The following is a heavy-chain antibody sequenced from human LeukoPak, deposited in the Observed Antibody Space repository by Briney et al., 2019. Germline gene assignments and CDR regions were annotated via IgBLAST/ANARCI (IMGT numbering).Heavy chain of an antibody. CDR3: ASPHGSGSYYNPKL. CDR2: IYPGDSDS. Sequence: KVSCKASGYTFTSYGISWVRQAPGQGLEWMGIIYPGDSDSRYSPSFQGQVTISADRSISTTYLQWSSLKASDTAMYYCASPHGSGSYYNPKLWGQGTLVTVSS. D-gene: IGHD3-10*01. V-gene: IGHV5-51*01. J-gene: IGHJ4*02. CDR1: GYTFTSYG.